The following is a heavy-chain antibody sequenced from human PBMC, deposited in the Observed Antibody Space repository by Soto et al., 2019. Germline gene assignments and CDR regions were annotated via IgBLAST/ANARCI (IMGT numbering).Heavy chain of an antibody. D-gene: IGHD2-2*01. Sequence: VLSGGSLRLSCAASGFTFSSYAMSWVRQAPGKGLEWVSAISGSGGSTYCADSVKGRFTISRDNSKNTLYLQMNSLRAEDTAVYYCAKSGPLVVVPAAMLDYWGQGTLVTVSS. CDR3: AKSGPLVVVPAAMLDY. V-gene: IGHV3-23*01. CDR2: ISGSGGST. J-gene: IGHJ4*02. CDR1: GFTFSSYA.